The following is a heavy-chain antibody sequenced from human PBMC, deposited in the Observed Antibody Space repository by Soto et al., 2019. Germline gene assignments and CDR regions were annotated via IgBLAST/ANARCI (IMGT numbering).Heavy chain of an antibody. V-gene: IGHV1-69*13. Sequence: ASVKVSCKASGDMFRNSAFTWVRQAPGQGLAWMGVIIPLFRKTNVAQKFQGRVTFTADESTSSLYMEVSSLTSEDTAVYYCARARLSNGDPNIYFFYGLDVWGQGTTVTVSS. CDR1: GDMFRNSA. D-gene: IGHD3-10*01. CDR2: IIPLFRKT. J-gene: IGHJ6*02. CDR3: ARARLSNGDPNIYFFYGLDV.